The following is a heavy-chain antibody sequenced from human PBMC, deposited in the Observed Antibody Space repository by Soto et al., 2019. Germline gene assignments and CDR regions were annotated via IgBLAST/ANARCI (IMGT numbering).Heavy chain of an antibody. CDR2: IWYDGSNK. V-gene: IGHV3-33*01. CDR3: ARGPNYYGSGSFDY. CDR1: GFTFSSYG. D-gene: IGHD3-10*01. J-gene: IGHJ4*02. Sequence: QVQLVESGGGVVQPGRSLRLSCAASGFTFSSYGMHWVRQAPGKGLEWVAVIWYDGSNKYYAYSVKGRFTISRDNSKNTLYLQMNSLRAEDTAVYYCARGPNYYGSGSFDYWGQGTLVTVSS.